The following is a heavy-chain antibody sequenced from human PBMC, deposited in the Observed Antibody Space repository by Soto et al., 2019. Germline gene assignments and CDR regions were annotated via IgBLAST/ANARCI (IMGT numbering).Heavy chain of an antibody. CDR3: ARVVGALGHWFDP. V-gene: IGHV1-18*01. CDR2: ISAYNYNT. J-gene: IGHJ5*02. D-gene: IGHD1-26*01. CDR1: GYTFTSYG. Sequence: QVQLVQSGAEVKKPGASVKVSCKASGYTFTSYGLSWVRQAPGQGLEWMGRISAYNYNTNYAQKLQGRVNMTTATTTSTAYMELRSLRSDDTAVYYCARVVGALGHWFDPWGQGTLVTVSS.